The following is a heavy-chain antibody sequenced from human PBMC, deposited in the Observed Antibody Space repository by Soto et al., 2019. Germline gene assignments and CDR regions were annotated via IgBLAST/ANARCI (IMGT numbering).Heavy chain of an antibody. V-gene: IGHV4-39*01. D-gene: IGHD3-3*01. CDR3: ARTIFGVVTMDV. Sequence: SETLSLTCTVSGGSISSSSYYWGWIRQPPGKGLEWIGSIYYSGSTYYNPSLKSRVTISVDTSKNQFSLKLSSVTAADMAVYYCARTIFGVVTMDVWGKGTTVTVSS. J-gene: IGHJ6*03. CDR1: GGSISSSSYY. CDR2: IYYSGST.